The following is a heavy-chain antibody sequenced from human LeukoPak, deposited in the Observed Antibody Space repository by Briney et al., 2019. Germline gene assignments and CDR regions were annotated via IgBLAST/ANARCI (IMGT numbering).Heavy chain of an antibody. V-gene: IGHV1-2*06. D-gene: IGHD5-18*01. CDR1: GYTFTGYY. Sequence: GASVKVSCKASGYTFTGYYMHWVRQAPGQGLEWMGRINPNSGGTIYAQKFQGRVTMTEDTSTDTAYMELSSLRSEDTAVYYCATVDTAMVYYYYGMDVWGQGTTVTVSS. CDR2: INPNSGGT. CDR3: ATVDTAMVYYYYGMDV. J-gene: IGHJ6*02.